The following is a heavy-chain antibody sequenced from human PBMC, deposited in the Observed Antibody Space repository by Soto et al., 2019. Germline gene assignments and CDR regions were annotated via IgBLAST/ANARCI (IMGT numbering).Heavy chain of an antibody. V-gene: IGHV3-30-3*01. CDR2: ISYDGSNK. CDR3: ARDDWSTMIVVVISHGMDV. J-gene: IGHJ6*02. D-gene: IGHD3-22*01. CDR1: GFTFISYA. Sequence: PGGSLRLSCAASGFTFISYAMHWGRQAPGKGLEWVAVISYDGSNKYYADSVKGRFTISRDNSKNTLYLQMNSLRAEDTAVYYCARDDWSTMIVVVISHGMDVWGQGTTVTVSS.